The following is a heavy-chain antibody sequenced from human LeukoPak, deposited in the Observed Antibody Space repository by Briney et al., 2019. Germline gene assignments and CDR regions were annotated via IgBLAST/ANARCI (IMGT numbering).Heavy chain of an antibody. V-gene: IGHV3-33*01. D-gene: IGHD6-13*01. Sequence: GGSLRLSCAASGFTFSSYGMHWVRQAPGKGLEWVAVIWYDGSNKYYADSVKGRFTIFRDNSKNTLYLQMNSLRAEDTAVYYCAREGIAAAGLLDYWGQGTLVTVSS. CDR3: AREGIAAAGLLDY. CDR1: GFTFSSYG. CDR2: IWYDGSNK. J-gene: IGHJ4*02.